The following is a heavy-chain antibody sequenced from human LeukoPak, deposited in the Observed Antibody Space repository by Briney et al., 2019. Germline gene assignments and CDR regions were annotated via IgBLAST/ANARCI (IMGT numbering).Heavy chain of an antibody. CDR2: ISAYNGNT. CDR1: GYTFTGYY. J-gene: IGHJ4*02. D-gene: IGHD5-18*01. V-gene: IGHV1-18*04. Sequence: LWASVKVSCKASGYTFTGYYMHWVRQAPGQGLEWMGWISAYNGNTNYAQKLQGRVTMTTDTSTSTAYMELRSLRSDDTAVYYCAREGYSYGPDYWGQGTLVTVSS. CDR3: AREGYSYGPDY.